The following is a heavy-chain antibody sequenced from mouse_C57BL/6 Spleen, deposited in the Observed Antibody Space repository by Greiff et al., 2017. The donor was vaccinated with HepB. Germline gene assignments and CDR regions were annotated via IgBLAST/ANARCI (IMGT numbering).Heavy chain of an antibody. D-gene: IGHD4-1*02. J-gene: IGHJ2*01. CDR1: GFSFNTYA. Sequence: GGGLVQPKGSLKLSCAASGFSFNTYAMNWVRQAPGKGLEWVARIRSKSNNYATYYADSVKDRFTISRDDSESMLYLQMNNLKTEDTAMYYCVRQPQLGTYFDYWGQGTTLTVSS. V-gene: IGHV10-1*01. CDR2: IRSKSNNYAT. CDR3: VRQPQLGTYFDY.